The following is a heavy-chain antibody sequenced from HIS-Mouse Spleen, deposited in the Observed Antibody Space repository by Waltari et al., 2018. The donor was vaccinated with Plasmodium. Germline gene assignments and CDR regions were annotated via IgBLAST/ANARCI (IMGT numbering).Heavy chain of an antibody. CDR2: IKQDGSEK. V-gene: IGHV3-7*01. Sequence: EVQLVESGGGLVQPGGSLRLSCAASGFTFSSYWMGWDRQAPGKGLEWVANIKQDGSEKYYVDSVKGRFTISRDNAKNSLYLQMNSLRAEDTAVYYCARDRRGYWYFDLWGRGTLVTVSS. CDR1: GFTFSSYW. D-gene: IGHD5-12*01. J-gene: IGHJ2*01. CDR3: ARDRRGYWYFDL.